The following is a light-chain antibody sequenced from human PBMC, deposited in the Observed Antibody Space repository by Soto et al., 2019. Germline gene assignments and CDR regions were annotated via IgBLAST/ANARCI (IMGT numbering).Light chain of an antibody. J-gene: IGLJ2*01. CDR1: SSDVGIYKY. Sequence: QSALTQPRSVSGSPGQSVTISCTGTSSDVGIYKYVSWYQQHPGKAPKLMIYDVSKRPSGVPDRFSGSKSGNTASLTISGLQDEDEADYYCCSYAGSYTLVFGGGTKVTVL. CDR2: DVS. CDR3: CSYAGSYTLV. V-gene: IGLV2-11*01.